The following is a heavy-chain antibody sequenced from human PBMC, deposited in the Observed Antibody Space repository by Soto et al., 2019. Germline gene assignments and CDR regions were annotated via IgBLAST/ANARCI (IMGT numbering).Heavy chain of an antibody. CDR3: ARGTHYYDSVGYPFDP. J-gene: IGHJ5*02. Sequence: QVHLLQSGTEVKKPGSSVNVSCKASGGTFSSYAINWVRQAPGQGLEWMGGILPMFGTEDVPQRVQGRITITADETTSTVYMELSRLRSEDTAVYYCARGTHYYDSVGYPFDPWGQGTLVTVSS. CDR1: GGTFSSYA. CDR2: ILPMFGTE. V-gene: IGHV1-69*01. D-gene: IGHD3-22*01.